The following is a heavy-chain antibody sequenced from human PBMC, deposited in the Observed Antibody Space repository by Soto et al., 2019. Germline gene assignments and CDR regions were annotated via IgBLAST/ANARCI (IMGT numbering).Heavy chain of an antibody. D-gene: IGHD6-13*01. CDR3: VKDSEQQQLVFAFDI. J-gene: IGHJ3*02. V-gene: IGHV3-64D*08. CDR1: GFTFSSYA. CDR2: ISSNGGST. Sequence: GSLRLSCSASGFTFSSYAMHWVRQAPGKGLEYVSAISSNGGSTYYADSVKGRFTISRDNSKNTLYLQMSSLRAEDTAVYYCVKDSEQQQLVFAFDIWGQGTMVTVSS.